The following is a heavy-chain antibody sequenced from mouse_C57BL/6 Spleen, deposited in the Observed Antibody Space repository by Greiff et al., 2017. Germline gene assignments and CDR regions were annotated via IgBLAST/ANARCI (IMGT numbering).Heavy chain of an antibody. CDR3: ARPSYYYAMDY. CDR1: GFTFSDSG. Sequence: LVESGGGLVKPGGSLKLSCSASGFTFSDSGMHWVRQPPEKGLAWVAYFSSGRITIYYADTVQCRFTISRDNAKNTLFLQMTSLRSEDTAIDYCARPSYYYAMDYWGQGTSVTVSS. D-gene: IGHD2-12*01. J-gene: IGHJ4*01. CDR2: FSSGRITI. V-gene: IGHV5-17*01.